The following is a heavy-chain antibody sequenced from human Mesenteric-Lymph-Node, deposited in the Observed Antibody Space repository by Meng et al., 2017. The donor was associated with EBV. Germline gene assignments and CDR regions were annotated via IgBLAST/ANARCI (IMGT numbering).Heavy chain of an antibody. J-gene: IGHJ5*02. CDR3: AIPDFDSGSDVGMDWFDT. Sequence: QVQLVQSGAEVKKPGSSVRVSCKASGRRFNKFAMSWVRQAPGQGLEWMGGITPVFGTPTYSQRFQDRVKFTADKSANIGYMELTKLTSEDTAVYFCAIPDFDSGSDVGMDWFDTWGQGTLVTVAS. CDR1: GRRFNKFA. D-gene: IGHD3-10*01. CDR2: ITPVFGTP. V-gene: IGHV1-69*06.